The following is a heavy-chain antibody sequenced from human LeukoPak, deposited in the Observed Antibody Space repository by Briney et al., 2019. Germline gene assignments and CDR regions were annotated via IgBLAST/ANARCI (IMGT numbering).Heavy chain of an antibody. V-gene: IGHV4-34*01. D-gene: IGHD3-9*01. CDR1: GGSLSGYY. J-gene: IGHJ4*02. CDR3: ARTLLRYPFDY. Sequence: PSETLSPTCAVYGGSLSGYYWSWIRQSPGEGLEWIGEMNHSGRTNYNPSLKSRVTVSVDTSKNQVSLRLSSVTAADTAVYYCARTLLRYPFDYWGQGTLVTVSS. CDR2: MNHSGRT.